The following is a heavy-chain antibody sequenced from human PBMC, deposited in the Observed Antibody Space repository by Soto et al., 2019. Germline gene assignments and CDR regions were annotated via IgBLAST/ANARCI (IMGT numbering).Heavy chain of an antibody. CDR3: AKFGMATTKRSPPYHIDY. J-gene: IGHJ4*02. V-gene: IGHV3-23*01. Sequence: VGSLRLSCAASGFTFSSYAMSWVRQAPGKGLEWVSSISGSGGGTYYADSVKGRFTFSRDNSKNTLYLQMNSLRAEDTAVYYCAKFGMATTKRSPPYHIDYWGQGALVTVSS. CDR1: GFTFSSYA. CDR2: ISGSGGGT. D-gene: IGHD1-1*01.